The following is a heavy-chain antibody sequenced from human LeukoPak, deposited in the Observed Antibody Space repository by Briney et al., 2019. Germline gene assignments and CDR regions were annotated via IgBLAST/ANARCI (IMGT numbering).Heavy chain of an antibody. CDR3: ARGPITMVRGVIPNAFDI. CDR1: GGSISSYY. CDR2: IYYSGST. J-gene: IGHJ3*02. D-gene: IGHD3-10*01. Sequence: SETLSLTCTASGGSISSYYWSWIRQPPGKGLEWIGYIYYSGSTNYNPSLKSRVTISVDTSKNQFSLKLSSVTAADTAVYYCARGPITMVRGVIPNAFDIWGQGTMVTVSS. V-gene: IGHV4-59*01.